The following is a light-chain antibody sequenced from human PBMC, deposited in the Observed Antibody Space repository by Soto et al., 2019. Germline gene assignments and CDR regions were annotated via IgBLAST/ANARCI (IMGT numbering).Light chain of an antibody. CDR2: LNSDGSH. CDR3: QTWGTGFRV. V-gene: IGLV4-69*01. CDR1: SGHSSFA. J-gene: IGLJ3*02. Sequence: QLVLTKSPSASASLGASVKLTCTLSSGHSSFAIAWHQQQPEKGPRYLMKLNSDGSHSKGDGIPDRFSGSSSGAERYLTISSLQSEDEADYYCQTWGTGFRVFGGGTKLTVL.